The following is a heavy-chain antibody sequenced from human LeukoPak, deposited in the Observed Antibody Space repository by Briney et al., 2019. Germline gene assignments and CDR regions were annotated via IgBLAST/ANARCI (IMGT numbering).Heavy chain of an antibody. CDR3: ARELGDYHPFDY. CDR1: GGSISSGGYY. D-gene: IGHD4/OR15-4a*01. J-gene: IGHJ4*02. CDR2: IYHSGST. Sequence: SETLSLTCTVSGGSISSGGYYWSWIRQPPGKGLEWIGYIYHSGSTYYNPSLKSRVTISVDRSKNQFSLKLSSVTAADTAVYYCARELGDYHPFDYWGQGTLVTVSS. V-gene: IGHV4-30-2*01.